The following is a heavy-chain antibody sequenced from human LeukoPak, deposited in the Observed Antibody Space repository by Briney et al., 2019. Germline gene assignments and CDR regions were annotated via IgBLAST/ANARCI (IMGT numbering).Heavy chain of an antibody. CDR3: ARDLGQLWNS. Sequence: GGSLRLSCAASGFTVSNNYMSWVRQAPGKGLEWISVIYSGGNTYYADSVKGRFTISRDNSKNTLYLQMNSLRAEDTAVYYCARDLGQLWNSWGQGTLVTVSS. J-gene: IGHJ4*02. D-gene: IGHD5-18*01. V-gene: IGHV3-66*01. CDR1: GFTVSNNY. CDR2: IYSGGNT.